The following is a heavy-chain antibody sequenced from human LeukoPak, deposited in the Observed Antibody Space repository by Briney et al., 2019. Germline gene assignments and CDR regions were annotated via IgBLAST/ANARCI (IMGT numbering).Heavy chain of an antibody. V-gene: IGHV4-59*08. CDR1: GGSISSYY. Sequence: PSETLSLTCTVSGGSISSYYWSWIRQPPGKGLEWIGYIYYSGSTNYNPSLKSRVTISVDTSKNQFSLKLSSVTAADTAVYYCARHCSNYQPVDYWGQGTLVTVSS. J-gene: IGHJ4*02. CDR3: ARHCSNYQPVDY. D-gene: IGHD4-11*01. CDR2: IYYSGST.